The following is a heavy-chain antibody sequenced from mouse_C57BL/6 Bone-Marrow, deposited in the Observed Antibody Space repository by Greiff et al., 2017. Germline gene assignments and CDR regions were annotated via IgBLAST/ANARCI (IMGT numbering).Heavy chain of an antibody. CDR1: GFTFSSYG. D-gene: IGHD1-1*01. V-gene: IGHV5-6*01. J-gene: IGHJ4*01. Sequence: EVQGVESGGDLVKPGGSLKLSCAASGFTFSSYGMSWVRQTPDKRLEWVATISSGGSYTYYPDSVKGRFTISRDNAKNTLYLQMSSLKSEDTAMYYCARQANYYGSSLYYAMDYWGQGTSVTVSS. CDR2: ISSGGSYT. CDR3: ARQANYYGSSLYYAMDY.